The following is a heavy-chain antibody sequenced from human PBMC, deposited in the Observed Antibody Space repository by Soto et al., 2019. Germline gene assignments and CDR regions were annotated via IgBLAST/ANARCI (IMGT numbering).Heavy chain of an antibody. CDR2: ISGSGGST. D-gene: IGHD2-2*01. Sequence: GSLRLSCAASGFTFSSYAMSWVRQAPGKGLEWVSAISGSGGSTYYADSVKGRFTISRDNSKNTLYLQMNSLRAEDTAVYYCATHQQYDYYYYYMDVWGKGTTVTVSS. J-gene: IGHJ6*03. CDR3: ATHQQYDYYYYYMDV. V-gene: IGHV3-23*01. CDR1: GFTFSSYA.